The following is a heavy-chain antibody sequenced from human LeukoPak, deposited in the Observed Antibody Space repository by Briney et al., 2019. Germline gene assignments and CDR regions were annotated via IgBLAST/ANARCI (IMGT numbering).Heavy chain of an antibody. J-gene: IGHJ5*02. CDR3: AKRDCSGGSCYGGNWFGP. D-gene: IGHD2-15*01. CDR1: GFTFSSYG. V-gene: IGHV3-30*02. Sequence: GGSLRLSCAASGFTFSSYGMHWVRQAPGKGLEWVAFIRYDGSNKYYADSVKGRFTISRDNSKNTLYLQMNSLRAEDTAVYYCAKRDCSGGSCYGGNWFGPWGQGTLVTVSS. CDR2: IRYDGSNK.